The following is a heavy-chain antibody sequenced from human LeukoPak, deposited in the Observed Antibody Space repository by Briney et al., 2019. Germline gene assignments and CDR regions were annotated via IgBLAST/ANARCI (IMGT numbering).Heavy chain of an antibody. CDR2: ISVSSTT. V-gene: IGHV3-23*01. D-gene: IGHD2-2*01. CDR3: SRYCSTYTCPGYYYGMDI. CDR1: GFTFSSYA. Sequence: PGGSLRLSCAASGFTFSSYALTWVRQAPGEGLDWVSSISVSSTTYYLDSVKGRFSISRDNSNHALYLQMDSLRAEDTALYYCSRYCSTYTCPGYYYGMDIWGQGTAVTVSS. J-gene: IGHJ6*02.